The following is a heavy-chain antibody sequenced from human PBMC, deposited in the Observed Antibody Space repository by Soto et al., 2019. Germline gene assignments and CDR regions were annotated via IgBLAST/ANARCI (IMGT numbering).Heavy chain of an antibody. CDR1: CYTFTDSH. V-gene: IGHV1-2*02. J-gene: IGHJ4*02. CDR3: ARSYEWVCDS. Sequence: SEEVSFRASCYTFTDSHIDWVRQAPGQGLEWMGWINPDTGYRNYAQRFQGRLTLTRDTSNTTDYMALTRLTSDDTAVYFWARSYEWVCDSWGQGTRGTV. D-gene: IGHD1-26*01. CDR2: INPDTGYR.